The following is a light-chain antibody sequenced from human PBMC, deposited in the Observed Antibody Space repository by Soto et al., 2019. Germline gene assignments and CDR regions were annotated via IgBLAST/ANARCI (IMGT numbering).Light chain of an antibody. CDR2: HAS. J-gene: IGKJ4*02. CDR1: QSVSNN. Sequence: EIVMTQSPATLSVSPGERATLSCRASQSVSNNLASYQQKPGQAPRLLIYHASTRATGIPARFRGSGSGTECTLTIISHQCEGFGVYFCQKYNKWPLTCGGGTKVEIK. CDR3: QKYNKWPLT. V-gene: IGKV3-15*01.